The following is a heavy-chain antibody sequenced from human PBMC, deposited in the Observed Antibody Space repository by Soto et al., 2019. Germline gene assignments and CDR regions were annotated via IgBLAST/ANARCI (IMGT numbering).Heavy chain of an antibody. J-gene: IGHJ6*02. Sequence: SQTLSLTCAISGDSVSSNSAAWNRIRQSPSRGLEWLGRTYYRFKWYNDYAVSVKSRITINPDTSKNQFSLQLNSVTPEDTAVYYCARVPELRIYYYYGMDVWGQGTTVTVSS. D-gene: IGHD1-26*01. V-gene: IGHV6-1*01. CDR3: ARVPELRIYYYYGMDV. CDR1: GDSVSSNSAA. CDR2: TYYRFKWYN.